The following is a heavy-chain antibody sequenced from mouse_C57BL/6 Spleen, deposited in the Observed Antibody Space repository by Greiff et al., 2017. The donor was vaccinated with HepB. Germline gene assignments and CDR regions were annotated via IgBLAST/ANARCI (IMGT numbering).Heavy chain of an antibody. D-gene: IGHD2-2*01. J-gene: IGHJ1*03. CDR3: ARTMVTKYWYFDV. CDR2: IDPEDGET. CDR1: GFNIKDYY. V-gene: IGHV14-2*01. Sequence: DVKLVESGAELVKPGASVKLSCTASGFNIKDYYMHWVKQRTEQGLEWIGRIDPEDGETKYAPKFQGKATITADTSSNTAYLQLSSLTSEDTAVYYCARTMVTKYWYFDVWGTGTTLTVSS.